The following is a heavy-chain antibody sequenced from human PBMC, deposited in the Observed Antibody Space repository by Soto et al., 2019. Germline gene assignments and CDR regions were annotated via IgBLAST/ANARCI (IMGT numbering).Heavy chain of an antibody. CDR2: MSSSSTSI. CDR1: GSTFSTYS. CDR3: ARGWHGYDFAY. J-gene: IGHJ4*02. D-gene: IGHD5-12*01. Sequence: EVQLVESGGGLVQPGGSLRLSCADSGSTFSTYSMNWVRQAPGKGLEWVSYMSSSSTSISYADSVKGRFTVSRDNAKNSLYLHMNSLRAEDTAIYYCARGWHGYDFAYWGQGTLVTVSS. V-gene: IGHV3-48*01.